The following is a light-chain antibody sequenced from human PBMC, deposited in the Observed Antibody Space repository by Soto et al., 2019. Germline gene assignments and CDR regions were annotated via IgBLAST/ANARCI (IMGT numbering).Light chain of an antibody. CDR3: QTWGTAINWV. V-gene: IGLV4-69*01. CDR1: SGHSSYT. J-gene: IGLJ3*02. Sequence: QSVLTQSPSASASLGASVKLTCTLSSGHSSYTIAWHQQQPEKGPRYLMKLHSGGSHTKGDGIPDRFSGSSSGAERYLTISSLQPEDEADYYCQTWGTAINWVFGGGTQLTVL. CDR2: LHSGGSH.